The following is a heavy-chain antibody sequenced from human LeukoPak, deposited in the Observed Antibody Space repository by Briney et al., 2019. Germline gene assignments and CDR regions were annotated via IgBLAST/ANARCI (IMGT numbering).Heavy chain of an antibody. CDR3: ARVEWEPQIMGWFDP. V-gene: IGHV4-39*07. J-gene: IGHJ5*02. Sequence: KPSETLSLTCTVSGGSISSSSYYWGWIRQPPGKGLEWIGSIYYSGSTYYNPSLKSRVTISVDTSKNQFSLKLSSVTAADTAVYYCARVEWEPQIMGWFDPWGQGTLVTVSS. D-gene: IGHD1-26*01. CDR2: IYYSGST. CDR1: GGSISSSSYY.